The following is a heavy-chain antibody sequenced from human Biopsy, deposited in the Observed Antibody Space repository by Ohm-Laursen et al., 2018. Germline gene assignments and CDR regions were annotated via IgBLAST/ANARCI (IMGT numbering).Heavy chain of an antibody. Sequence: VKISCKASGGTFNNYAISWVRQAPGPGLEWMGGISPVFGAVKYAEKFRGRLTITAGESTGTAYMELNSLTSVDTAVYYCATDAVGGLAVFGGQGTLVTVSS. J-gene: IGHJ4*02. CDR2: ISPVFGAV. D-gene: IGHD3-16*01. V-gene: IGHV1-69*13. CDR1: GGTFNNYA. CDR3: ATDAVGGLAVF.